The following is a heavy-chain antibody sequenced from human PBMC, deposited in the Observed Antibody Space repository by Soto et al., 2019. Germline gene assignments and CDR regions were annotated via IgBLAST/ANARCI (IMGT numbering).Heavy chain of an antibody. D-gene: IGHD2-2*01. CDR2: ISLYSDGT. CDR1: GGTISSYA. Sequence: GASVKVSCKASGGTISSYAITWVRQAPGQPLEWLGWISLYSDGTNYAQKFQGRVSMTTDTSTTTAYMELRSLRSDDTAVYYCARVVPGAEAWFGPWGQGTLVTVSS. CDR3: ARVVPGAEAWFGP. V-gene: IGHV1-18*01. J-gene: IGHJ5*02.